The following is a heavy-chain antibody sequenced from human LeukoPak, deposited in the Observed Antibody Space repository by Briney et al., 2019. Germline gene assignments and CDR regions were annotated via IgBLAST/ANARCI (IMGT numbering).Heavy chain of an antibody. CDR2: IYYSGST. D-gene: IGHD2-21*02. Sequence: SETLSLTCTVSGGSISSYYWSWIRQPPGKGLEWIGYIYYSGSTNYNPSLKSRVTISVDTSKNQSSLKLSSVTAADTAVYYCARARHIVVVTPYYFDYWGQGTLVTVSS. V-gene: IGHV4-59*01. CDR1: GGSISSYY. J-gene: IGHJ4*02. CDR3: ARARHIVVVTPYYFDY.